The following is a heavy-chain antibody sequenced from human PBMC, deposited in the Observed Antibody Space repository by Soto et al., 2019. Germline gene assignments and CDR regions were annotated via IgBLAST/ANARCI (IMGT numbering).Heavy chain of an antibody. CDR2: IYHTGST. V-gene: IGHV4-31*03. Sequence: SETLSLTCTVSGGSFSSGGYWSWIRQHPGGGLEWIGYIYHTGSTNFNPSLKSRVAISIDTSKNQFSLELSSVTAADTAVYYCARDREAAGRGVYYYYGMDVWGQGTTVTVSS. D-gene: IGHD6-13*01. CDR1: GGSFSSGGY. J-gene: IGHJ6*02. CDR3: ARDREAAGRGVYYYYGMDV.